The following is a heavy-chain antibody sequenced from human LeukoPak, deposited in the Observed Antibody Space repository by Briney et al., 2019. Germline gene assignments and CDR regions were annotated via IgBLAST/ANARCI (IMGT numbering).Heavy chain of an antibody. CDR1: GVSISNYY. CDR2: MSYSGTT. CDR3: ARRGSVWYWYFDL. J-gene: IGHJ2*01. V-gene: IGHV4-59*08. D-gene: IGHD6-19*01. Sequence: SETLSLTCTVSGVSISNYYWSWVRQPPGKGLEWIGYMSYSGTTDYNPSLRSRVTISVDTSKNQFSLKLSSVTAADTAVYYCARRGSVWYWYFDLWGRGTLVTVSS.